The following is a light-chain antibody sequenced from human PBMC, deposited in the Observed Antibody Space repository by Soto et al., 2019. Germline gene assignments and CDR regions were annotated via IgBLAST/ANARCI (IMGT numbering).Light chain of an antibody. CDR1: SGHSSYA. J-gene: IGLJ2*01. CDR2: VNSDGRH. Sequence: QLVLTQSPSASASLGASVKLTCTLSSGHSSYAIAWHQQQPEKGPRYLMRVNSDGRHIKGDGIPDRFSGSSSGAERYLTISSLQSEDEADYYYQTWGTGTVVFGGGTKLTVL. V-gene: IGLV4-69*01. CDR3: QTWGTGTVV.